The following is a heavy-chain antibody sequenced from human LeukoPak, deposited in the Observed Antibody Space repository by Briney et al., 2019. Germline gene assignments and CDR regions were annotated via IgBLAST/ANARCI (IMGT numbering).Heavy chain of an antibody. Sequence: GGSLRLPCAASGFTFSDYYMSWVRQAPGKGLEWVSAISGSGGSTYYADSVKGRFTISRDNSKNTLYLQMNSLRAEDTAVYYCAKEGYGDEVPYFDYWGQGTLVTVSS. D-gene: IGHD4-17*01. CDR2: ISGSGGST. J-gene: IGHJ4*02. CDR3: AKEGYGDEVPYFDY. CDR1: GFTFSDYY. V-gene: IGHV3-23*01.